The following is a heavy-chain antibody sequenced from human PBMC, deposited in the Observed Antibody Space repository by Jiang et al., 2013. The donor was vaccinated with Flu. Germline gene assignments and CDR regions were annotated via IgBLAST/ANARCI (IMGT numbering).Heavy chain of an antibody. CDR3: ARAVAGTFDY. Sequence: ETLSLTCTVSGGSISSYYWSWIRQPPGKGLEWIGYIYYSGSTNYNPSLKSRVTISVDTSKNQFSLKLSSVTAADTAVYYCARAVAGTFDYWGQGTLVTVSS. J-gene: IGHJ4*02. D-gene: IGHD6-19*01. CDR1: GGSISSYY. V-gene: IGHV4-59*01. CDR2: IYYSGST.